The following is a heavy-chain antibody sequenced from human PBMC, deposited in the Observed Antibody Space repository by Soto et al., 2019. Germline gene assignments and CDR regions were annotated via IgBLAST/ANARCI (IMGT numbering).Heavy chain of an antibody. CDR3: ARQGFGPLHGLVDV. J-gene: IGHJ6*02. CDR2: VQHSWGS. D-gene: IGHD3-10*01. CDR1: GGSLCRYY. Sequence: SETLSLICPVSGGSLCRYYRTWFRQPPGTRMEWSGYVQHSWGSSYNPSLQSRVAISLDTSKSQFSLKVTSVTATDTAVYYCARQGFGPLHGLVDVWGQGTTVTVSS. V-gene: IGHV4-59*08.